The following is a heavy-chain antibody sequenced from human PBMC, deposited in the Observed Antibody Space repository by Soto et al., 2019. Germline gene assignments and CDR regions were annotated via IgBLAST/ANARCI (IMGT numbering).Heavy chain of an antibody. Sequence: SETLSLTCTVSGGSISSSSYYWGWIRQPPGKGLEWIGSIYYSGSTYYNPSLKSRVTISVDTSKNQFSLKLSSVTAADTAVYYCAIEVLHLARDYHMGSWFDPWGQGTLVTVSS. J-gene: IGHJ5*02. CDR3: AIEVLHLARDYHMGSWFDP. D-gene: IGHD4-17*01. CDR2: IYYSGST. V-gene: IGHV4-39*01. CDR1: GGSISSSSYY.